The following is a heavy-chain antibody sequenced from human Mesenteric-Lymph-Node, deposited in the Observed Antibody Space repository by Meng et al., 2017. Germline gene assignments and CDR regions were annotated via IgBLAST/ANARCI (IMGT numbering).Heavy chain of an antibody. CDR2: IYYSGST. V-gene: IGHV4-39*07. D-gene: IGHD6-13*01. J-gene: IGHJ4*02. CDR1: GGSISSSSYY. CDR3: ASARSSRWETYYFDY. Sequence: SETLSPTCTVSGGSISSSSYYWGSIRQPPGKGLEWIGSIYYSGSTYYNPSLKSRVTISVDTSKNQFSLKLSSVTAADTAVYYCASARSSRWETYYFDYWGQGTLVTVSS.